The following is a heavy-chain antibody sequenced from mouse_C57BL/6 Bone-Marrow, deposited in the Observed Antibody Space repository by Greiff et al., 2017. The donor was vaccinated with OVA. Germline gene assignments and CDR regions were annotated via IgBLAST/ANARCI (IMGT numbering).Heavy chain of an antibody. CDR1: GYTFTDYE. D-gene: IGHD1-1*01. CDR3: TEYYGSSAWFAY. J-gene: IGHJ3*01. Sequence: VQLQQSGAELVRPGASVTLSCKASGYTFTDYEMHWVKQTPVPGLEWIGAIAPETGGTAYNQKFKGKALLTATKSSRTAYMELSSLTSEDSAVYFCTEYYGSSAWFAYRGEGSLLTVSA. V-gene: IGHV1-15*01. CDR2: IAPETGGT.